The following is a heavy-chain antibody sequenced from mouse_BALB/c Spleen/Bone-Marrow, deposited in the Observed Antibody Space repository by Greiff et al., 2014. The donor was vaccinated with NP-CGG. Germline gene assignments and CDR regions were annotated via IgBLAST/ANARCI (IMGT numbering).Heavy chain of an antibody. CDR2: INPGSGGT. CDR1: GYSFTNYL. D-gene: IGHD2-10*02. Sequence: QVQLQQSGAELVRPGTSVKVSCKASGYSFTNYLIDWVKQSHGKGLEWIGEINPGSGGTNYNEKFKGKATLTADKSSSTAYMQLNIMTLDDAAVSVCARSGYGNYFYAMDYWGQGTSVTVSS. CDR3: ARSGYGNYFYAMDY. V-gene: IGHV1-54*01. J-gene: IGHJ4*01.